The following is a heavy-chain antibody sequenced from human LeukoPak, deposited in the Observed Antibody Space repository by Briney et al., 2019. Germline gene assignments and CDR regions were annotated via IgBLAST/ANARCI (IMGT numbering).Heavy chain of an antibody. V-gene: IGHV3-23*01. CDR2: ITDDSDDT. D-gene: IGHD1-26*01. J-gene: IGHJ4*02. Sequence: GGSLRLSCAASGFTFSNYAMTWVRQAPGKGLDWVSIITDDSDDTRYADSVRGRFTISRDNSKNTLFLQMNTLRVDDTAVYYCVKGVGPHAPNGRVFEYWGQGALVTVSS. CDR1: GFTFSNYA. CDR3: VKGVGPHAPNGRVFEY.